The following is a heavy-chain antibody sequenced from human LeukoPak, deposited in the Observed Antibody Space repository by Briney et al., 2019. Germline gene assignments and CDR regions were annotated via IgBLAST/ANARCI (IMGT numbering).Heavy chain of an antibody. V-gene: IGHV3-43*01. Sequence: GGSLRLSCAASGFTFDDYTMHWVRQAPGKGLEWVSLISWDGGSTYYADSVKGRFTISRDNSKNSLYLQMNSLRTEDTALYYCAKDSRRDGYNWYYFDYWGQGTLVTVSS. CDR3: AKDSRRDGYNWYYFDY. CDR1: GFTFDDYT. D-gene: IGHD5-24*01. J-gene: IGHJ4*02. CDR2: ISWDGGST.